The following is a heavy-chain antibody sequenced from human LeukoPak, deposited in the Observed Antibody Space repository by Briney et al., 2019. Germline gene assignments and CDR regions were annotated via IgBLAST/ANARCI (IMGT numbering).Heavy chain of an antibody. J-gene: IGHJ4*02. D-gene: IGHD6-13*01. Sequence: SETLSLTCAVSGGSISSTSYYWGWIRQPPGKGLEWIGSIYYSGSTYYNPSLKSRVTISVDTSKNQSSLKLSSVTAADTAVYYCARIGYSSSWYEDYWGQGTLVTVSS. CDR3: ARIGYSSSWYEDY. CDR1: GGSISSTSYY. CDR2: IYYSGST. V-gene: IGHV4-39*01.